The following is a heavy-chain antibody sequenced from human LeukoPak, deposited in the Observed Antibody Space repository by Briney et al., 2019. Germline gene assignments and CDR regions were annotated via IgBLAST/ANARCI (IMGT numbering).Heavy chain of an antibody. CDR2: IKNKAEGETT. D-gene: IGHD2-2*01. Sequence: GGSLRLSCEVSEFTFSRAWMSWVRQAPGRGLEWGGHIKNKAEGETTDYAAPVKGRFTISRDDSKNTLYLHINSLKTEDTAVYFCATGACSSSFCSTYYFDHWGQGTLVTVSS. J-gene: IGHJ4*02. CDR3: ATGACSSSFCSTYYFDH. V-gene: IGHV3-15*01. CDR1: EFTFSRAW.